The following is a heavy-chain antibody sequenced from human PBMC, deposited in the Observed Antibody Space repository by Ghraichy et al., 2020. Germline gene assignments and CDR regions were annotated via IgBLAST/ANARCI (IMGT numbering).Heavy chain of an antibody. CDR2: ISYDGSNK. CDR3: AKDFAIVLMVYNFDY. J-gene: IGHJ4*02. CDR1: GFTFSSYG. V-gene: IGHV3-30*18. Sequence: GGSLRLSCAASGFTFSSYGMHWVRQAPGKGLEWVAVISYDGSNKYYADSVKGRFTISRDNSKNTLYLQMNSLRAEDTAVYYCAKDFAIVLMVYNFDYWGQGTLVTVSS. D-gene: IGHD2-8*01.